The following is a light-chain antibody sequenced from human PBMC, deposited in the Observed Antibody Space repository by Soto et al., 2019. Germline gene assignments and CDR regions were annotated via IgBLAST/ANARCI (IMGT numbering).Light chain of an antibody. Sequence: DLPMAQSPSTLSASVGDRVTITCRASQSISSWLAWYQQKPGKAPNLLIYDASSLESGVPSRFSGSGSGTEFTLTISSLQPDDFATYYCQQYNSYLYTFGQGTKLEI. V-gene: IGKV1-5*01. CDR1: QSISSW. J-gene: IGKJ2*01. CDR2: DAS. CDR3: QQYNSYLYT.